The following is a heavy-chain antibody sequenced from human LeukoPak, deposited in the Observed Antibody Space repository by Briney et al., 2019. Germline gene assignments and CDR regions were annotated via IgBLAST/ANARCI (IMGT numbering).Heavy chain of an antibody. Sequence: PGGSLRLSCAASGFTFDDYAMHWVRQAPGKGLEWVGRIKAKADLGTIDYAAPVKGRFTISREDSKNTLYLQLNSLKTEDTGVYYCITTTSFYGAKGYWGRGTLVTVSS. V-gene: IGHV3-15*01. CDR2: IKAKADLGTI. J-gene: IGHJ4*02. CDR1: GFTFDDYA. CDR3: ITTTSFYGAKGY. D-gene: IGHD4-17*01.